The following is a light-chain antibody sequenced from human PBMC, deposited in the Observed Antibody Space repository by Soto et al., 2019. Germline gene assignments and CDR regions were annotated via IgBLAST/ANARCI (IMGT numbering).Light chain of an antibody. CDR3: QQYNSYSPLT. CDR2: KAS. J-gene: IGKJ4*01. V-gene: IGKV1-5*03. CDR1: QSISNH. Sequence: DIQMTQSPSSLSASVEDRVIITCRASQSISNHLNWYQQKPGKAPNLLIYKASRLETGVPSRFSGSGSGTEFTLTISFLQPDDFATYYCQQYNSYSPLTFGGGTKVDIK.